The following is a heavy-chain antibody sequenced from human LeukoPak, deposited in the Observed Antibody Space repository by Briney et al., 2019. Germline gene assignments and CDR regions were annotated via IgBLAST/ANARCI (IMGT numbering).Heavy chain of an antibody. J-gene: IGHJ5*02. D-gene: IGHD1-26*01. CDR2: INHSGST. CDR1: GGSSRGYY. CDR3: ARAVGGATTNWFDP. Sequence: PSETLSLTCAVYGGSSRGYYWSWIRQPPGKGLEWIGEINHSGSTNYNPSLKSRVTISVDTSKNQFSLKLSSVTASDTSVYYCARAVGGATTNWFDPWGQGTLVTVSS. V-gene: IGHV4-34*01.